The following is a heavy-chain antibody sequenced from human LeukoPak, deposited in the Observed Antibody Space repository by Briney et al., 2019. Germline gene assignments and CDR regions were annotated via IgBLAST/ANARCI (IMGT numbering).Heavy chain of an antibody. CDR2: IKQDGSEK. CDR1: GFTFSSYR. CDR3: ARDVSLGYCSSTSCSTTAWDV. J-gene: IGHJ6*04. Sequence: GGSLRLSCAASGFTFSSYRMSWVRQAPGKGLEWVANIKQDGSEKYYVDSVKGRFTISRDNAKNSLYLQMNSLRAEDTAVYYCARDVSLGYCSSTSCSTTAWDVWGKGTTVTVSS. V-gene: IGHV3-7*03. D-gene: IGHD2-2*01.